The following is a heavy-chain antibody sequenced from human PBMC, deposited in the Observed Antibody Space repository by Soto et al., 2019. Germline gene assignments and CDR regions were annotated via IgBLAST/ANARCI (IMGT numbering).Heavy chain of an antibody. CDR2: ISYDGGNE. CDR3: VKVGVGCSGGSYYSGLYGMDV. V-gene: IGHV3-30*18. Sequence: GGSLRLSCAASGFTFGHYAMHWVRQAPGKGLEWLSIISYDGGNEYYAGSVKGRFTISRDNSKNTLYLQMSSLRAEDTAVYYCVKVGVGCSGGSYYSGLYGMDVWGQGTTVTVSS. CDR1: GFTFGHYA. D-gene: IGHD2-15*01. J-gene: IGHJ6*02.